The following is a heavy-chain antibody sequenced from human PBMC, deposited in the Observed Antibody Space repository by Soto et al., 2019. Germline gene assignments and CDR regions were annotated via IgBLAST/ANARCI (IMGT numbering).Heavy chain of an antibody. CDR2: INHSGST. J-gene: IGHJ4*02. CDR1: GGSFSGYY. D-gene: IGHD2-15*01. CDR3: ARGAAATAFPD. Sequence: SETLSLTCAVYGGSFSGYYWSWIRQPPGKGLEWIGEINHSGSTNYNPSLKSRVTISVDTSKNQFSLKLSSVTAADTAVYYCARGAAATAFPDWGQGTLDTVSS. V-gene: IGHV4-34*01.